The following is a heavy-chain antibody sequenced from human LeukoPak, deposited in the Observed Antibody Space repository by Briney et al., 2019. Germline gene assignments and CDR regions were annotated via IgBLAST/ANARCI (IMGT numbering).Heavy chain of an antibody. D-gene: IGHD3-22*01. Sequence: ASVKVSCKASGYTFTNYPINWVRQAPGQGLEWRGWINPNTANPTYAQDFTGRFVFSLDTSVNTAYLQISSLKAEDTAVYYCARGAKDSSGYSPTYAFDIWGQGTMVTVSS. J-gene: IGHJ3*02. V-gene: IGHV7-4-1*02. CDR2: INPNTANP. CDR3: ARGAKDSSGYSPTYAFDI. CDR1: GYTFTNYP.